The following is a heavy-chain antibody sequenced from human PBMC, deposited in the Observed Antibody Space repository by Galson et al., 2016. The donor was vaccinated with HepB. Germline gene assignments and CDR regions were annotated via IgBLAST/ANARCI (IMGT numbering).Heavy chain of an antibody. V-gene: IGHV5-51*01. Sequence: QSGAEVKKPGESLRISCEGSGYSFINHWIVWVRQMPGKGLEWMGIIYPGDSDPRYSPSFKGQVTISADKSIGTAYLQWSSLKASDTGMYYCARGHSGSSLPYFEYWGQGTLVTVSS. CDR2: IYPGDSDP. CDR1: GYSFINHW. J-gene: IGHJ4*02. CDR3: ARGHSGSSLPYFEY. D-gene: IGHD1-26*01.